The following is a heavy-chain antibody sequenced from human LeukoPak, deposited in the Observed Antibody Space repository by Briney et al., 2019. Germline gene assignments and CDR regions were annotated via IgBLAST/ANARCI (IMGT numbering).Heavy chain of an antibody. CDR2: IGTAVDT. CDR1: GVTFSSDD. D-gene: IGHD4-11*01. Sequence: GGSLRLSCTASGVTFSSDDMRWVRQAAGKGLEWVSAIGTAVDTYFPGSVKGRFTISRENAKSSLYLQMNSLRDGDTAVYFCARGTVITGAFDVWGQGTMVTVSS. CDR3: ARGTVITGAFDV. V-gene: IGHV3-13*01. J-gene: IGHJ3*01.